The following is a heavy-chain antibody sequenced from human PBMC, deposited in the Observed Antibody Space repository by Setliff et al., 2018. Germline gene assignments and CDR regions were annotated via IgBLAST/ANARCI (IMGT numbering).Heavy chain of an antibody. V-gene: IGHV3-74*01. CDR2: INSDGSGT. CDR1: GFTFSSYW. CDR3: VAVRWNYPTV. J-gene: IGHJ4*02. D-gene: IGHD1-7*01. Sequence: PGGSLRLSCAASGFTFSSYWMHWVRQAPGKGLVWVSRINSDGSGTSYADSVKGRFTISRDNAKNTLYLQMNSLRAEDTAVFYCVAVRWNYPTVWGQGTLVTVSS.